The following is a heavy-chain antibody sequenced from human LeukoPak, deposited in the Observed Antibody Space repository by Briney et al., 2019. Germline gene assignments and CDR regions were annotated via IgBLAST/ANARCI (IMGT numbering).Heavy chain of an antibody. CDR2: IYTNGST. J-gene: IGHJ1*01. CDR3: ARGEYYYDSSGYYYQYFQH. CDR1: GGSISSGSYY. V-gene: IGHV4-61*02. D-gene: IGHD3-22*01. Sequence: PSQTLSLTCTVSGGSISSGSYYGRWIRQPAGEGLEWIGRIYTNGSTNYNPSLQSRVTISVETSKNQFSLKLSSVTAADTAVYYGARGEYYYDSSGYYYQYFQHWGQGTLVTVSS.